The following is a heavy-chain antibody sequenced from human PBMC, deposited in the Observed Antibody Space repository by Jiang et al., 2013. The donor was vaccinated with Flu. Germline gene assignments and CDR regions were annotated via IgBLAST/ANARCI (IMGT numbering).Heavy chain of an antibody. Sequence: LLKPSETLSLTCTVSGGSISSSSYYWGWIRQPPGKGLEWIGSIYYSGSTYYNPSLKSRVTISVDTSKNQFSLKVGSVTAADTAVYFCARHYTYYYDSSGSYFDYWGQGTLVTVSS. CDR1: GGSISSSSYY. D-gene: IGHD3-22*01. V-gene: IGHV4-39*01. CDR3: ARHYTYYYDSSGSYFDY. J-gene: IGHJ4*02. CDR2: IYYSGST.